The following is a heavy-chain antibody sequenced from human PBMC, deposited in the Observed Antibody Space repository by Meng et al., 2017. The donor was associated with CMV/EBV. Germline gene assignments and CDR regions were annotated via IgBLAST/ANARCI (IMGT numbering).Heavy chain of an antibody. Sequence: QLQLQGTDTYRLNPSVTLSSSAPSFVGSISSYDGRWIRQPAGKVLEWRWTLFTSVRSTYSPSLKCRVTMSVDTTQTQFSLTLCSVTAADTAVYYCARGPEVDYGDYVGLDYWGQGTLVTVSS. D-gene: IGHD4-17*01. J-gene: IGHJ4*02. CDR2: LFTSVRS. V-gene: IGHV4-4*07. CDR1: VGSISSYD. CDR3: ARGPEVDYGDYVGLDY.